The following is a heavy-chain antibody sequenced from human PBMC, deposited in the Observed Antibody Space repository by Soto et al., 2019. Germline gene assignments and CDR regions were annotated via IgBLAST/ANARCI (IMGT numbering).Heavy chain of an antibody. Sequence: VQLVESGGGLVQPGGSLRLSCSASGSSISDHYMDWVRQAPGKGLEWVGRSGNKVNSDTTEYASSVKGRFTISRDDSWNSLYLQMNSLKTEDTAVYYCTRGYSGISIYAFDIWGQGTLVTVSS. CDR3: TRGYSGISIYAFDI. D-gene: IGHD1-26*01. J-gene: IGHJ3*02. CDR1: GSSISDHY. V-gene: IGHV3-72*01. CDR2: SGNKVNSDTT.